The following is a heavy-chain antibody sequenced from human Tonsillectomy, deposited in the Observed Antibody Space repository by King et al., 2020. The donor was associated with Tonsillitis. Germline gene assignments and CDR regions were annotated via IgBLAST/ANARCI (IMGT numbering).Heavy chain of an antibody. Sequence: QLVQSGAEVKKPGESLRISCQDSGNRFTSYWISWVRQMPGKGLEWLGRIDPRDSYTNYSPSFQGQVTISADKSISTAYLQWSSLKASASAMYYCARGPNTAMIDYWGQGTLVTVSS. V-gene: IGHV5-10-1*03. J-gene: IGHJ4*02. CDR1: GNRFTSYW. D-gene: IGHD5-18*01. CDR2: IDPRDSYT. CDR3: ARGPNTAMIDY.